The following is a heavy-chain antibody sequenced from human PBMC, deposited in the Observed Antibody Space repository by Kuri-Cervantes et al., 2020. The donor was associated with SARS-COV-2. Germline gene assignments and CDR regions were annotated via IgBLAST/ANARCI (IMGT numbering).Heavy chain of an antibody. CDR2: IYYSGST. V-gene: IGHV4-61*01. Sequence: SQTLSLTCAVSGYSISSGYYRSWIRQPPGKGLEWIGYIYYSGSTNYNPSLKSRVTISVDTSKNQFSLKLSSVTAADTAVYYCASQGVGAHRGQDYWGQGTLVTVSS. J-gene: IGHJ4*02. CDR1: GYSISSGYY. CDR3: ASQGVGAHRGQDY. D-gene: IGHD1-26*01.